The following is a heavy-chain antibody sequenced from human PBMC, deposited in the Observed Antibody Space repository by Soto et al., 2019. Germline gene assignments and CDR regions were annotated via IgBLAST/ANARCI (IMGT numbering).Heavy chain of an antibody. CDR3: ARGGEAFGAFDI. Sequence: QVQLVESGGGVVQPGRSLRLSCAASGFTFSSYAMHWVRQAPGKGLEWVAVISYDGSNKYYADSVKGRFTISRDNSKNTLYLQMNSLRAEDTAVYYCARGGEAFGAFDIWGQGTMVTVSS. V-gene: IGHV3-30-3*01. D-gene: IGHD3-10*01. CDR2: ISYDGSNK. J-gene: IGHJ3*02. CDR1: GFTFSSYA.